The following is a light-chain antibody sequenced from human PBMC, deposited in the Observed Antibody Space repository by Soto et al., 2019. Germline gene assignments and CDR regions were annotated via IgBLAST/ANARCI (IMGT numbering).Light chain of an antibody. Sequence: DIQLTQSPSFLSASVGDRVTITCRARQGISSDLAWYQQKPGKAPKRLIYAASTLQGGVTSRFSGSGSGTEFALTLSSLQPEDFATYYCQPLNSYPITFGQGTRLQI. V-gene: IGKV1-9*01. J-gene: IGKJ5*01. CDR1: QGISSD. CDR2: AAS. CDR3: QPLNSYPIT.